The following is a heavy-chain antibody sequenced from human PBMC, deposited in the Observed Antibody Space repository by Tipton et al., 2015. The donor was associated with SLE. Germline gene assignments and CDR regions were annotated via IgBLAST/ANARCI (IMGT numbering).Heavy chain of an antibody. V-gene: IGHV4-4*02. Sequence: TLSLTCAVSGGSISSYNWWSWVRQPPGEGLEWIGEIYHSGKTNYNPSLKSRVTISVDKSKNQFSLNLRSVTAADTAVYYCAGATRGGYFDYWGQGTLVTVSS. D-gene: IGHD2-2*01. CDR2: IYHSGKT. J-gene: IGHJ4*02. CDR3: AGATRGGYFDY. CDR1: GGSISSYNW.